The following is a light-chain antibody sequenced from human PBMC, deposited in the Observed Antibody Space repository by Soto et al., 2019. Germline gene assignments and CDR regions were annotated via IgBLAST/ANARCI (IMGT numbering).Light chain of an antibody. J-gene: IGLJ2*01. CDR1: GSDVGGYNY. CDR3: SSYTSRSIVGVA. V-gene: IGLV2-14*01. CDR2: DVS. Sequence: QSALTQPASVSGSPGQSITISCTGTGSDVGGYNYVSWYQQHPGKAPKVIIYDVSNRPSGVSNRFSGSKSGNTASLTISGLQAEDQGDYYCSSYTSRSIVGVALGGGTKLTVL.